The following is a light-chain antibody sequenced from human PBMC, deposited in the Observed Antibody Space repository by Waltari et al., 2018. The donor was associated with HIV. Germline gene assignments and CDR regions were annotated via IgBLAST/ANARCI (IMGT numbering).Light chain of an antibody. V-gene: IGKV6-21*01. Sequence: EIVLTQSPDLQSVTPKEKVTITCRASQSIVSILHWYQQKPYQSPKLLIKYASQSFSGVPSRFSGSGSGTDFTLTINSLEAEDAATYYCHQSSSFEFTFGPGTKVDIK. CDR2: YAS. CDR1: QSIVSI. CDR3: HQSSSFEFT. J-gene: IGKJ3*01.